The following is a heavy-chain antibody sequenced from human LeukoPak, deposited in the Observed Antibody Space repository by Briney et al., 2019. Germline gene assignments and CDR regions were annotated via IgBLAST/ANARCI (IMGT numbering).Heavy chain of an antibody. J-gene: IGHJ6*03. CDR3: ASLVPAAMKDYYYYYMDV. V-gene: IGHV4-34*01. CDR2: IDHGGST. Sequence: SETLSLTCAVYGGSFSGYYWSWIRQPPGKGLEWMGEIDHGGSTNYNPSLKSRVTISVDTSKNQFSLKLSSVTAADTAVYYCASLVPAAMKDYYYYYMDVWGKGTTVTVSS. D-gene: IGHD2-2*01. CDR1: GGSFSGYY.